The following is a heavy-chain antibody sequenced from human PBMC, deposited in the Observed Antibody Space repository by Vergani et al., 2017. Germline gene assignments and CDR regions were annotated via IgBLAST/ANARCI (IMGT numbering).Heavy chain of an antibody. CDR1: GFTFSSYD. D-gene: IGHD3-22*01. CDR3: EKAWYYYDSSGSTSFDY. CDR2: ISGSGGSP. J-gene: IGHJ4*02. V-gene: IGHV3-23*01. Sequence: EVQLLESGGGLVQPGGSLRLSCAASGFTFSSYDMSWVRQAPGKGLGGVSAISGSGGSPYYADSGKGRFTISRDNSKNTLYLQMNSLRAEDTAVYYCEKAWYYYDSSGSTSFDYGGQGSRVTVSS.